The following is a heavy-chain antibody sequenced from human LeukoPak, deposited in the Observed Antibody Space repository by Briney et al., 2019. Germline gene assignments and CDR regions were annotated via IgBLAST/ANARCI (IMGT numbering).Heavy chain of an antibody. CDR3: ARDSPGSGWYEFDY. Sequence: GGSLRLSGAASGFTFSSYEMNWVRQAPGKGLEWVSYISSSGSTIYYADSLKGRFTISRDNAKNSLYLQMNSLRAEDTAVYYCARDSPGSGWYEFDYWGQGTLVTVSS. J-gene: IGHJ4*02. CDR1: GFTFSSYE. V-gene: IGHV3-48*03. CDR2: ISSSGSTI. D-gene: IGHD6-19*01.